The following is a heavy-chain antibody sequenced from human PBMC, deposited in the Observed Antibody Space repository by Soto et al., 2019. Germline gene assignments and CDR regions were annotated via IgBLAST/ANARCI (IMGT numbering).Heavy chain of an antibody. CDR3: ANRHLN. Sequence: GGSLRLCCAASGFTFSSYYMMWVRQAPGKGLELVANIKQDGSERHYVDSVKGRFTISRDNAKNSLYLQMNSLRVEDTAVYHSANRHLNWGQGTLVTVSS. V-gene: IGHV3-7*01. CDR2: IKQDGSER. CDR1: GFTFSSYY. J-gene: IGHJ4*02.